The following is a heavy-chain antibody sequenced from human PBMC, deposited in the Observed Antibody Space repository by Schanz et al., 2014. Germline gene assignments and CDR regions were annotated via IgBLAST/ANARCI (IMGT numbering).Heavy chain of an antibody. D-gene: IGHD3-16*01. J-gene: IGHJ2*01. CDR2: IRPDNGHT. CDR3: VRVPARDVSFDL. CDR1: GYTFISYG. V-gene: IGHV1-18*01. Sequence: QVQLVQSGAEVRKPGASVKVSCKASGYTFISYGISWVRQAPGQGLEWLGWIRPDNGHTTYSQKVRDRVIFTTDTAANTAYMELRSLRSDDTAHYYCVRVPARDVSFDLWGRGTLVTVSS.